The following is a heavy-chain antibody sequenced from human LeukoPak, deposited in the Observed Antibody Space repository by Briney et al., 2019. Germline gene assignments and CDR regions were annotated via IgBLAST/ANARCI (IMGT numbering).Heavy chain of an antibody. CDR2: IYYSGST. V-gene: IGHV4-30-4*01. D-gene: IGHD5-24*01. CDR3: ARVFRRPRALMATIPYYFDY. J-gene: IGHJ4*02. Sequence: PSETLSLTCTVSGGSISSGDYYWSWIRQPPGKGLEWIGYIYYSGSTNYNPSLKSRVTISVDTSKNQFSLKLSSVTAADTAVYYCARVFRRPRALMATIPYYFDYWGQGTLVTVSS. CDR1: GGSISSGDYY.